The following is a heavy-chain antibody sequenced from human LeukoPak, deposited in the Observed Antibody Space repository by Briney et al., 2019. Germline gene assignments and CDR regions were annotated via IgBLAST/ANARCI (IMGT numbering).Heavy chain of an antibody. J-gene: IGHJ6*02. V-gene: IGHV4-59*01. Sequence: SETLSLTCTVSGGSISSYYWSWIRQPPGKGLEWIGYIYYSGSTNYSPSLKSRVTISVDTSKNQFSVKLSSVTAADTAVYYCAREELSVFGMDVWGQGTTVTVSS. CDR1: GGSISSYY. D-gene: IGHD1-26*01. CDR2: IYYSGST. CDR3: AREELSVFGMDV.